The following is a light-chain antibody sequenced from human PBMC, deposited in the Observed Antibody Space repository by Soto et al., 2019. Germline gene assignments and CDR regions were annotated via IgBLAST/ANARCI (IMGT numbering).Light chain of an antibody. Sequence: QAVVTQPPSVSGAPGQRVTISCTGSSSNIGAGYDVHWYQQLLGTAPKLLIYGNSNRPSGVPDRFSGSKSGTSASLAITGLQAEDEADYYCQSYDSSLSPVVFGGGTKLTVL. CDR2: GNS. CDR3: QSYDSSLSPVV. CDR1: SSNIGAGYD. J-gene: IGLJ2*01. V-gene: IGLV1-40*01.